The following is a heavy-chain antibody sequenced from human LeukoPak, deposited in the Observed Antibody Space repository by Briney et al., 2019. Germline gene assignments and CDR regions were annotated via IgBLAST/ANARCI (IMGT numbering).Heavy chain of an antibody. V-gene: IGHV4-39*07. J-gene: IGHJ4*02. CDR1: GGSINSSSYY. D-gene: IGHD3-16*01. CDR2: IYYDGST. Sequence: SETLSLTCTVSGGSINSSSYYWGWIRQPPGKGLEWIGSIYYDGSTYYNPSLKSRVTISVDTSKNQLSLKPSSVTAADTAVYYCARDKMGGFDYWGQGTLVTVSS. CDR3: ARDKMGGFDY.